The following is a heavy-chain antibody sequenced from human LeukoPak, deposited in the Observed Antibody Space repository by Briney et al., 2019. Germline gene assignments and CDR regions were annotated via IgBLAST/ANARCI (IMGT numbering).Heavy chain of an antibody. D-gene: IGHD5-18*01. CDR2: IIPIFGTA. CDR1: GGTFSSYA. CDR3: ARLGVDTAMKPDAFDI. V-gene: IGHV1-69*05. Sequence: SVKVSCKASGGTFSSYAISWVRQAPGQGLEWMGGIIPIFGTANYAQKFQGRVTITTDESTSTAYMELSRLRSDDTAVYYCARLGVDTAMKPDAFDIWGQGTMVTVSS. J-gene: IGHJ3*02.